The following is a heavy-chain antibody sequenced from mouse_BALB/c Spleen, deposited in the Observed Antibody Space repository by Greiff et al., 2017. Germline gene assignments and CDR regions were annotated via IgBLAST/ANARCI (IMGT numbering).Heavy chain of an antibody. V-gene: IGHV1-15*01. Sequence: VKLQESGAELVRPGASVTLSCKASGYTFTDYEMHWVKQTPVHGLEWIGAIDPETGGTAYNQKFKGKATLTADKSSSTAYMELRSLTSEDSAVYYCTRSPYGSSYDYYAMDYWGQGTSVTVSS. CDR1: GYTFTDYE. CDR2: IDPETGGT. D-gene: IGHD1-1*01. CDR3: TRSPYGSSYDYYAMDY. J-gene: IGHJ4*01.